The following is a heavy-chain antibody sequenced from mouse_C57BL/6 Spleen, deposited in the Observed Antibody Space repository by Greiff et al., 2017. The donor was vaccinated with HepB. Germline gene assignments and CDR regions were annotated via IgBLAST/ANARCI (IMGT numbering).Heavy chain of an antibody. CDR1: GYTFTSYW. V-gene: IGHV1-50*01. D-gene: IGHD1-1*01. CDR3: ARSVGNYYGSSHWYFDV. CDR2: IDPSDSYT. Sequence: VQLQQPGAELVKPGASVKLSCKASGYTFTSYWMQWVKQRPGQGLEWIGEIDPSDSYTNYNQKFKGKATLTVDTSSSTAYMQLSSLTSEDSAVYYCARSVGNYYGSSHWYFDVWGTGTTVTVSS. J-gene: IGHJ1*03.